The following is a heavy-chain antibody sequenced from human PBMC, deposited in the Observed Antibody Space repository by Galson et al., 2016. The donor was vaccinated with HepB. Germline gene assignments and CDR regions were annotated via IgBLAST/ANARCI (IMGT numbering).Heavy chain of an antibody. J-gene: IGHJ4*02. D-gene: IGHD4-17*01. V-gene: IGHV3-23*01. Sequence: SLRLSCAASGFTFSSYGMSWVRQAPGKGLEWVSAISGSDGSTSYADSVKGRFTISRDNSKNTLYLQMNSLRGEDTAVYFCAKSRSYGDYMSHDYWGQGTLVTVSS. CDR1: GFTFSSYG. CDR2: ISGSDGST. CDR3: AKSRSYGDYMSHDY.